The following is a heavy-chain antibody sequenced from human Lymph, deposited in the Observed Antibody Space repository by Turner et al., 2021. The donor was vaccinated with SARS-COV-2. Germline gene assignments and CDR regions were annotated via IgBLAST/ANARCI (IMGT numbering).Heavy chain of an antibody. D-gene: IGHD3-3*01. CDR2: ISYDGSNK. CDR1: GFTFSSYG. CDR3: AKVRSIFGVVIGGMDV. Sequence: QVQLVESGGGVVQPGRSLRLSCAASGFTFSSYGMHWVRQAPVKGLEWAAVISYDGSNKYYADSVKGRFTISRDNTKKTLYLQMNSLRAEDTAVYYCAKVRSIFGVVIGGMDVWGQGTTVTVSS. J-gene: IGHJ6*02. V-gene: IGHV3-30*18.